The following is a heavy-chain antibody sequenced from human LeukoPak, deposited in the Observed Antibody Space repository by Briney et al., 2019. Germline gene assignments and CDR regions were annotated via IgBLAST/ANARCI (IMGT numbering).Heavy chain of an antibody. V-gene: IGHV4-30-2*01. Sequence: SETLSLTCAVSGGSISSGGYSWSWIRQPPGKGLEWIGYIYHSGSTYYNPSLKSRVTISVDRSKNQFSLKLSSVTAADTAVYCCARAPTTYYYDSSGYYHNAFDIWGQGTMVTVSS. CDR2: IYHSGST. D-gene: IGHD3-22*01. CDR3: ARAPTTYYYDSSGYYHNAFDI. CDR1: GGSISSGGYS. J-gene: IGHJ3*02.